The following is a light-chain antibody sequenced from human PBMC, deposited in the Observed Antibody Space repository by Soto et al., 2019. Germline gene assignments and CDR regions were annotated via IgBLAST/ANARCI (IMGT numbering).Light chain of an antibody. CDR1: QSVGSH. J-gene: IGKJ3*01. Sequence: EVVLTQSPGTLSLSLGERATLSCRASQSVGSHLAWYQQKPGQAPRLLMYGASTRGFGIPDRFSGSESGTDFTLTIDGLEPEDLALYFGQQYDNSPPTSGPGTTVDIE. CDR2: GAS. V-gene: IGKV3-20*01. CDR3: QQYDNSPPT.